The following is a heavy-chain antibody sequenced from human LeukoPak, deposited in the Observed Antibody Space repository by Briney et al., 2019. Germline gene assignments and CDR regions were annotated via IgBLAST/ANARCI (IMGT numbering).Heavy chain of an antibody. CDR3: ARGDTAMAYFDY. V-gene: IGHV3-74*01. J-gene: IGHJ4*02. Sequence: PGGSLRLSCAASGFTFSSYWMHWVRQAPGKGLVWVSRINSDGSSTSYADSVRGRFTISRDNAKNTLYLQMNSLRAEDTAVYYCARGDTAMAYFDYWGQGTLATASS. CDR2: INSDGSST. CDR1: GFTFSSYW. D-gene: IGHD5-18*01.